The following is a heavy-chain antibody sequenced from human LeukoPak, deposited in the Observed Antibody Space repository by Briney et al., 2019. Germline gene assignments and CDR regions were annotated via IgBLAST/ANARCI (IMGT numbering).Heavy chain of an antibody. D-gene: IGHD6-6*01. V-gene: IGHV3-21*06. J-gene: IGHJ6*02. Sequence: PGGSLRLSCAASGFTFSSYSMVWVRQAPGKGPEWVSSISSGSNYIYYADSVKGRFTISRDNARTSLYLQMNSLRAEDTAVYYCARDKAQDSVYYGMDVWGQGTTVTVSS. CDR1: GFTFSSYS. CDR3: ARDKAQDSVYYGMDV. CDR2: ISSGSNYI.